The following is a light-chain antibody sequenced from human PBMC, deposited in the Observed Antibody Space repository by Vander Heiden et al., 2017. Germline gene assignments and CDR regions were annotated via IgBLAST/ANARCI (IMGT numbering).Light chain of an antibody. CDR1: SSDVGGYNY. J-gene: IGLJ1*01. CDR3: SSYAGSYTYV. Sequence: QSALTQPRSVSGSPGQSVTISCTGTSSDVGGYNYVSWYQQYPGKAPKLMIYDVSRRPSGVPDRFSGSKSGNTASLTISRLQAEDEADYHCSSYAGSYTYVFGTGTKVTVL. CDR2: DVS. V-gene: IGLV2-11*01.